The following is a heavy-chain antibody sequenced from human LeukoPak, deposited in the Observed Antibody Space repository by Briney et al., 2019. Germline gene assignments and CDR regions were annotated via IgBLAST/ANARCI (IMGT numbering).Heavy chain of an antibody. D-gene: IGHD3-3*01. V-gene: IGHV3-23*01. CDR3: ARDWSQLTLRFRYMDV. J-gene: IGHJ6*03. CDR1: GFTFSSYA. CDR2: ISGSGGST. Sequence: PGGSLRLSCAASGFTFSSYAMSWVRQAPGKGLEWVSAISGSGGSTYYADSVEGRFTIYRDNSKNTLYLRMNSLRAEDTAVYYCARDWSQLTLRFRYMDVWGKGTTVTVSS.